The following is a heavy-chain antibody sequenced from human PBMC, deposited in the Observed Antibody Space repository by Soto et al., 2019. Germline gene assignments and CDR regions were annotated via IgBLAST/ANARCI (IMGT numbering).Heavy chain of an antibody. CDR2: IIPIFRTP. Sequence: QVQLVQSGAEVKKPGSSVKVSCKASGGTFSSSAISWVRQAPGQGLEWMGGIIPIFRTPDYGQKFQGRVTITADESARTVYMALRGLRSEDTAVYFCARDKDRQQVGGNYYSMTDIWGQGTTVTVSS. V-gene: IGHV1-69*12. D-gene: IGHD1-7*01. J-gene: IGHJ6*02. CDR1: GGTFSSSA. CDR3: ARDKDRQQVGGNYYSMTDI.